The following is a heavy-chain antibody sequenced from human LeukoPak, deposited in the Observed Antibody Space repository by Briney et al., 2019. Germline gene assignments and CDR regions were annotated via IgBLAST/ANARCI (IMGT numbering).Heavy chain of an antibody. V-gene: IGHV3-33*01. CDR2: IWYDGSNK. CDR3: ARERRVSSSSWSNWFDP. D-gene: IGHD6-13*01. J-gene: IGHJ5*02. CDR1: GFTFSSYG. Sequence: GGSLRLSCAASGFTFSSYGMHWVRQAPGKGLEWVAVIWYDGSNKYYADSVKGRFTISRDNSKNTLYLQMNSLRAEDTAVYYCARERRVSSSSWSNWFDPWGQGTLVTVSS.